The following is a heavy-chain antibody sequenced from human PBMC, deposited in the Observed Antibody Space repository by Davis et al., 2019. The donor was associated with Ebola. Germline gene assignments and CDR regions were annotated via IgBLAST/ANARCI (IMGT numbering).Heavy chain of an antibody. CDR2: ISGSGGRT. CDR3: AKDLADWGNYRPSYWYFDL. J-gene: IGHJ2*01. Sequence: PGGSLRLSCADSVITFSSYAMTWVRQAPGKGLEWVSAISGSGGRTYYADSVKGRFTISRDNSKNTLYLQMNSLRAEDTAVYYCAKDLADWGNYRPSYWYFDLWGRGTLVTVSS. D-gene: IGHD3-16*02. CDR1: VITFSSYA. V-gene: IGHV3-23*01.